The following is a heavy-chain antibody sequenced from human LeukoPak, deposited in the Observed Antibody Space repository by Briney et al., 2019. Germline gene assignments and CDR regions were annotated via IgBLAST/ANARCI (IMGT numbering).Heavy chain of an antibody. J-gene: IGHJ6*03. CDR3: ARTRAYLDSYYYMDV. CDR2: IYTSGST. CDR1: AGSLSRYY. Sequence: SQTLSPTCTVSAGSLSRYYWSWIRHPAGEVREWNGRIYTSGSTNYNPSLTSRVTMSVDTSKNQFSLKLSSVTAADTAVYYCARTRAYLDSYYYMDVWGKGTTVTVSS. V-gene: IGHV4-4*07.